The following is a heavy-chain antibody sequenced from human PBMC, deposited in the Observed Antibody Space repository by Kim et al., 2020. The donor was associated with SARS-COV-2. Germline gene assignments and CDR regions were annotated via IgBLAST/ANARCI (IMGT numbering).Heavy chain of an antibody. J-gene: IGHJ4*02. Sequence: GGSLRLSCAASGFTFSSYAMSWVRQAPGKGLEWVSAISGSGGSTYYADSVKGRFTISRDNSKNTLYLQMNSLRAEDTAVYYCAKAVGYYDSRGGYYFDYWGQGTLVTVSS. CDR2: ISGSGGST. CDR3: AKAVGYYDSRGGYYFDY. D-gene: IGHD3-22*01. CDR1: GFTFSSYA. V-gene: IGHV3-23*01.